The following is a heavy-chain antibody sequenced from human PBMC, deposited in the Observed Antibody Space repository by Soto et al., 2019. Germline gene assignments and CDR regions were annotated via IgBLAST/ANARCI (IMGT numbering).Heavy chain of an antibody. CDR2: ISAYNGNT. V-gene: IGHV1-18*04. CDR3: ARVVLGESRFYYYGMDV. CDR1: GYTFTSYG. Sequence: ASVKVSCKASGYTFTSYGIRWVRQAPGQGLEWMGWISAYNGNTNYAQKLQGRVTMTTDTSTSTAYMELRSLRSDDTAVYYCARVVLGESRFYYYGMDVWGQGTTVTVYS. J-gene: IGHJ6*02. D-gene: IGHD2-21*01.